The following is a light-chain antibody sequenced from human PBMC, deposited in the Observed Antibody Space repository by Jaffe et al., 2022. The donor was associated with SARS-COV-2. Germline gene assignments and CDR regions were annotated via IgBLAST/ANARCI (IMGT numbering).Light chain of an antibody. CDR1: QSVLNL. V-gene: IGKV3-11*01. J-gene: IGKJ5*01. CDR2: DAS. Sequence: EIVLTQSPATLSLSPGETATLSCRASQSVLNLLAWYQQRPGQVPRLLIYDASNRATGIPARFSGSGSGTDFTLTISSLEPEDFAVYYCQQRNIWPPITFGHGTRLDI. CDR3: QQRNIWPPIT.